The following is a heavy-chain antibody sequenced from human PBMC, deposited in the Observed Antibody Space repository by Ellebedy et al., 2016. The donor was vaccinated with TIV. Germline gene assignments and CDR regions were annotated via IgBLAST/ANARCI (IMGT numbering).Heavy chain of an antibody. V-gene: IGHV3-7*01. CDR2: IKQDGSER. D-gene: IGHD5-24*01. Sequence: GGSLRLSCAASGLTFSNYWMSWVRQAPGKGLEWVANIKQDGSERYYVDSVKGRFTISRDNAKNSLYLQMNSLTAEDTAVYYCARDQWLGRAYYFDYWGQGTLVTVSS. CDR3: ARDQWLGRAYYFDY. J-gene: IGHJ4*02. CDR1: GLTFSNYW.